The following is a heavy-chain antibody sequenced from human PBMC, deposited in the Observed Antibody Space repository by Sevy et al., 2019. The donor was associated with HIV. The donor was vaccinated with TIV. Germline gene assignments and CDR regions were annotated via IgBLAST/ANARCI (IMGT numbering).Heavy chain of an antibody. CDR2: ISSSSTI. D-gene: IGHD3-3*01. J-gene: IGHJ4*02. V-gene: IGHV3-48*01. Sequence: GGSLRLSCAASGFTFSSYSMNWVRQAPGKGLEWVSYISSSSTIYYADAVKGRFTISRDNAKNSLYLQMNSLRAEDTAVYYCARGGLRFLEWLPYFDYWGQGTLVTVSS. CDR1: GFTFSSYS. CDR3: ARGGLRFLEWLPYFDY.